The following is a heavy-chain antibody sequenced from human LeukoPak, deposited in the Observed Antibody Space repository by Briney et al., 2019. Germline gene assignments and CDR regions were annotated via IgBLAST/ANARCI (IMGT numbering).Heavy chain of an antibody. D-gene: IGHD3-3*01. V-gene: IGHV4-59*12. J-gene: IGHJ3*02. CDR2: IYYSGST. CDR3: ARGGRITIFGVVNRAFDI. Sequence: SETLSLTCTVSGGSISSYYWSWIRQPPGKGLEWIGYIYYSGSTNYNPSLKSRVTISVDTSKNQFSLKLSSVTAADTAVYYCARGGRITIFGVVNRAFDIWGQGTMVTVSS. CDR1: GGSISSYY.